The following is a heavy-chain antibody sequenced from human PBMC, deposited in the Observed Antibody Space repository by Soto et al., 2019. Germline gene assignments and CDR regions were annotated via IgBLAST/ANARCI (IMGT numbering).Heavy chain of an antibody. D-gene: IGHD6-6*01. J-gene: IGHJ5*02. CDR3: ARERPDGARLDP. V-gene: IGHV4-30-4*01. CDR2: IYHSGST. CDR1: GGSISSGDYY. Sequence: QVQLQESGPGLVKPSQTLSLTCTVSGGSISSGDYYWSWIRQPPGKGLEWIGYIYHSGSTYYNPSLKGRVTISVDKSKNQFPLKLSSVTAADTAVYYCARERPDGARLDPWGQGTLVTVSS.